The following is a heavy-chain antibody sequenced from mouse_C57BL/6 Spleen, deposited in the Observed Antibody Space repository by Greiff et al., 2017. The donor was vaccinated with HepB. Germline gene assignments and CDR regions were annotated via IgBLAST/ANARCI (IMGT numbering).Heavy chain of an antibody. J-gene: IGHJ4*01. CDR3: ARSRVTGTFAMDY. D-gene: IGHD4-1*01. CDR1: GYTFTSYT. Sequence: VQLQESGAELARPGASVKMSCKASGYTFTSYTMHWVKQRPGQGLEWIGYINPSSGYTKYNQKFKDKATLTADKSSSTAYMQLSSLTSEDSAVYYCARSRVTGTFAMDYWGQGTSVTVSS. CDR2: INPSSGYT. V-gene: IGHV1-4*01.